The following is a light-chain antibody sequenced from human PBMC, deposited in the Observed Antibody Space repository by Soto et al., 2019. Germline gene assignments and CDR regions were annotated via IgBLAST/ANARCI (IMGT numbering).Light chain of an antibody. CDR3: QQRSNWPPTCT. Sequence: EIVLTQSLATLSLSPGERATLSCRASQSVSTYLAWYQQKPGQAPRLLIYDASKRATGIPARFSGSGSGTDFTLTITSLEPEDFGVYYCQQRSNWPPTCTFGQGTKVDIK. CDR1: QSVSTY. V-gene: IGKV3-11*01. J-gene: IGKJ1*01. CDR2: DAS.